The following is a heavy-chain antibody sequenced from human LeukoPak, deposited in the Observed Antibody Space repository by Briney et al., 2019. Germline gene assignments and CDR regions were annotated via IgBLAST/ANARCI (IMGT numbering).Heavy chain of an antibody. Sequence: SETLSLTCTVSGDSISTYYWSWIRQPAGKGLEWIGRIYTSGSTNYNPSLKSRVTMSVDTSKNQFPLKLSSVTAADTAVYYCAAPDSSGYYYLYWGQGTLVTVSS. D-gene: IGHD3-22*01. CDR1: GDSISTYY. V-gene: IGHV4-4*07. CDR3: AAPDSSGYYYLY. J-gene: IGHJ4*02. CDR2: IYTSGST.